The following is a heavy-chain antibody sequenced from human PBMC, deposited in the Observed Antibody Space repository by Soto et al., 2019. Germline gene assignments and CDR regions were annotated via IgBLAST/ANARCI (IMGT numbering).Heavy chain of an antibody. J-gene: IGHJ6*02. CDR1: GYTFTSYA. CDR3: ARGYSSSWSRGMDV. V-gene: IGHV1-3*01. Sequence: ASVKVSCKTSGYTFTSYAMHWVRQGPGQRLEWMGWINAGNGNTKYSQKFQGRVTITRDTSASTAYMELSSLRSEDTAVYYCARGYSSSWSRGMDVWGQGTTVTVSS. CDR2: INAGNGNT. D-gene: IGHD6-13*01.